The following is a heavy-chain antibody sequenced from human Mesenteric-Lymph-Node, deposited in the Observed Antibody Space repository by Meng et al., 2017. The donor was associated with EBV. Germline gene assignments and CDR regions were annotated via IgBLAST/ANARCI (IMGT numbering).Heavy chain of an antibody. J-gene: IGHJ5*02. CDR3: ATGERSGYVAH. D-gene: IGHD5-12*01. Sequence: QVEWPESGSGVVRPSGTLSRTCAVSRGSIDSSNWWSWVRQPPGKGLEWIGEIFHSGITNYNPSLKIRVIMSVDKSTNQFSLNLISVTAADTATYYCATGERSGYVAHWGQGTLVTVSS. CDR1: RGSIDSSNW. V-gene: IGHV4-4*02. CDR2: IFHSGIT.